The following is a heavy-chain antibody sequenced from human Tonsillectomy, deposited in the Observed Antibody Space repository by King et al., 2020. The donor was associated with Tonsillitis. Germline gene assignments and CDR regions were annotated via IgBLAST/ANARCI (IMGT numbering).Heavy chain of an antibody. CDR1: GGSISSRRYY. J-gene: IGHJ4*02. CDR2: IYYNGGH. CDR3: AAHNRGFDY. D-gene: IGHD1-14*01. Sequence: LQLQESGPGLLKPSETLSLTCTVSGGSISSRRYYWGWIRQPPGKGLEWIESIYYNGGHYYNPSLKSRVTISVYTSNNQFSLMLSSVTAADTAVYYCAAHNRGFDYWGQGTLVTVSS. V-gene: IGHV4-39*01.